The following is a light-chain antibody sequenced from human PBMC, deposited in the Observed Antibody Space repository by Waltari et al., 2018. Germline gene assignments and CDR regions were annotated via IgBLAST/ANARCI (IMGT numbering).Light chain of an antibody. Sequence: QSALTQPAPVSGSPGRSSPTSSPGSSSDVGTHNLLSWYQHHPDKFPKLILYEGTKRPSGISDRFSGSKSGNTASLTISGLQAEDEADYYCSSYAGRTTVFGTGTKVCVL. CDR1: SSDVGTHNL. J-gene: IGLJ1*01. CDR2: EGT. CDR3: SSYAGRTTV. V-gene: IGLV2-23*03.